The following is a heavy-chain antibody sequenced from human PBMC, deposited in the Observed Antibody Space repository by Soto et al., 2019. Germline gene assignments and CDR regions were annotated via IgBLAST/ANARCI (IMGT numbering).Heavy chain of an antibody. Sequence: SETLSLTCTVSGGSISSVSGASINYGDYYWSWIRQSPGKGLEWIGSIYYSGSTYYNPSLKSRVTISVDTSKNQFSLKLSSVTAADTAVYYCARHFDVVVAATVDYWGQGTLVTVSS. V-gene: IGHV4-39*01. CDR2: IYYSGST. D-gene: IGHD2-15*01. CDR1: GGSISSVSGASINYGDYY. J-gene: IGHJ4*02. CDR3: ARHFDVVVAATVDY.